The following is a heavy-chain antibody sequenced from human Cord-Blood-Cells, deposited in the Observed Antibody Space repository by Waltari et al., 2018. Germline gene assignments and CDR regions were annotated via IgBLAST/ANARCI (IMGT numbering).Heavy chain of an antibody. J-gene: IGHJ1*01. Sequence: QVQLQESGPGLVKPSQTLSLTCTVSGGSISSGGYYWSWIRQHPGKGLEWIGYIYYSGGTDYNPSRKSRVTISVDTSKNQFALKLSSVTAADTAVYYCARDRLTYSSGWYGDFQHWGQGTLVTVSS. V-gene: IGHV4-31*03. CDR2: IYYSGGT. CDR3: ARDRLTYSSGWYGDFQH. D-gene: IGHD6-19*01. CDR1: GGSISSGGYY.